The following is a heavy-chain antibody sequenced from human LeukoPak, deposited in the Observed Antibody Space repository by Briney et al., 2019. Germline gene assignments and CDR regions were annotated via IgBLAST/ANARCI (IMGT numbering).Heavy chain of an antibody. CDR3: VTSWVRQQRDF. V-gene: IGHV3-7*01. Sequence: SGGSLRLSCAASGFSFKDYWMSWVRQAPGKGLEWVADIEPDGSGKTYVDSVKGRFSLSRDNAQQSLYLQMDTLTAEDTAVYYCVTSWVRQQRDFWGQGILVTVSP. J-gene: IGHJ4*02. CDR1: GFSFKDYW. D-gene: IGHD3-10*01. CDR2: IEPDGSGK.